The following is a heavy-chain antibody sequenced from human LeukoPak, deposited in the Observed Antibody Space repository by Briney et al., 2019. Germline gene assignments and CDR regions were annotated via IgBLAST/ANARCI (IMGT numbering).Heavy chain of an antibody. J-gene: IGHJ4*02. CDR1: GWTFEDFD. D-gene: IGHD4-11*01. CDR2: IKWNGDVI. Sequence: GGSLRLSCEGSGWTFEDFDMTWVRQAPGKGVKWVSTIKWNGDVIGYADSVKGRFIISRDNAKNSLFLQMNSMRADDTPFYYCARDPTLYSRDYWGQGTLVTVSS. CDR3: ARDPTLYSRDY. V-gene: IGHV3-20*04.